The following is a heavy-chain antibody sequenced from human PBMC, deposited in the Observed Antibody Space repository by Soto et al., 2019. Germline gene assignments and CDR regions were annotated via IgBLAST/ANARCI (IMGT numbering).Heavy chain of an antibody. CDR2: ISGFNGNT. CDR1: GYTFNFYG. V-gene: IGHV1-18*01. J-gene: IGHJ4*02. CDR3: ARIGVSSGHESPDFDS. Sequence: ASVKVSCKASGYTFNFYGITWVRQAPGQGLEWMGWISGFNGNTNYAADLQGRVTMTTDTSTSTAYMELRGLRSDDTAVYYCARIGVSSGHESPDFDSWGQGTLVTSPQ. D-gene: IGHD3-16*01.